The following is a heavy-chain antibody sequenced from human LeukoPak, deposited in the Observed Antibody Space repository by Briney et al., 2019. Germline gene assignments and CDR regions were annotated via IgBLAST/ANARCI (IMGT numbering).Heavy chain of an antibody. CDR1: GYTLTELS. D-gene: IGHD3-3*01. CDR3: ATVANVQEWLLDDAFDI. Sequence: ASVKVSCKVSGYTLTELSMHWVRQAPGKGLEWMGGFDPEDGETIYAQKFQGRVTMTEDTSTDTAYMELSSLRSEDTAVYYCATVANVQEWLLDDAFDIWGQGTMVTVSS. J-gene: IGHJ3*02. CDR2: FDPEDGET. V-gene: IGHV1-24*01.